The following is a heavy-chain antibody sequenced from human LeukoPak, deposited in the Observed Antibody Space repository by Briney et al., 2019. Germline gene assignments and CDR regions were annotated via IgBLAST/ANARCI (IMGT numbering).Heavy chain of an antibody. J-gene: IGHJ3*01. V-gene: IGHV3-53*04. CDR3: ARDRRGEKDFDV. Sequence: GGSLRLSCAASGISVSNDYMSWVRQAPGKGLEWVSAIYADGYTRDAASVKGRLSISRHNSKNTVYLQMDNLRPEDTAVYYCARDRRGEKDFDVWGPGTMVTVSS. CDR1: GISVSNDY. CDR2: IYADGYT.